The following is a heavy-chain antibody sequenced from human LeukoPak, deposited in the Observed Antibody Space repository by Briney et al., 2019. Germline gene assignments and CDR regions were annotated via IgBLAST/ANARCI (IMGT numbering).Heavy chain of an antibody. J-gene: IGHJ4*02. Sequence: PGGSLRLSCAASGFIFSDSAMHWVRQASGKGLEWIGRIRTNRNNYATAYAASVRGRFTISRDDSKNTAFLEMSSLKTEDTAVYYCTGRDDYGAYWGQGIVVTVSS. CDR2: IRTNRNNYAT. CDR3: TGRDDYGAY. V-gene: IGHV3-73*01. CDR1: GFIFSDSA.